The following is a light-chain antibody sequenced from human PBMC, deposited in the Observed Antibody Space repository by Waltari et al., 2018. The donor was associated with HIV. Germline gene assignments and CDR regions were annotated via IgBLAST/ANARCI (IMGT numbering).Light chain of an antibody. CDR2: KND. CDR1: TPNIGSTY. J-gene: IGLJ3*02. Sequence: QSVLTQPPSASGTPGQTVTIPSSGSTPNIGSTYVSWFQQFPGTAPRLLIYKNDQRPSGVPDRFSGSKSGTSASLAISWLRSEDEADYYCAAWDNSLGAWLFGGGAKLTVL. V-gene: IGLV1-47*01. CDR3: AAWDNSLGAWL.